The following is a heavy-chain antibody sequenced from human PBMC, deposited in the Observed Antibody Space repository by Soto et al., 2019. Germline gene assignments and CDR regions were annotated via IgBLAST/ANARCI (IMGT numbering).Heavy chain of an antibody. CDR1: GFTFSSYG. Sequence: PGGSLRLSCAASGFTFSSYGMHWVRQAPGKGLEWVAFISYDGSNKYYADSVKGRCTISRDISKNTLYLQMDILRTEDTAIYYCAKGDRGTSGYELDYWGQGTLVTVSS. D-gene: IGHD3-22*01. V-gene: IGHV3-30*18. CDR3: AKGDRGTSGYELDY. J-gene: IGHJ4*02. CDR2: ISYDGSNK.